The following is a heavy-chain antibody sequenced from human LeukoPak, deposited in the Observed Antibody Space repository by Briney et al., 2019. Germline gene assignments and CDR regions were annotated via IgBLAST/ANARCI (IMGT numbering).Heavy chain of an antibody. D-gene: IGHD3-10*01. CDR2: INPNSGGT. Sequence: ASVKVSCKASGYTFTCYYMHWVRQAPGQGLEWMGRINPNSGGTNYAQKFQGRVTMTRDTSISTAYMELSRLRSDDTAVYYCARGDSHYYGSGSYYTGYYYGMDVWGQGTTVTVSS. CDR1: GYTFTCYY. J-gene: IGHJ6*02. CDR3: ARGDSHYYGSGSYYTGYYYGMDV. V-gene: IGHV1-2*06.